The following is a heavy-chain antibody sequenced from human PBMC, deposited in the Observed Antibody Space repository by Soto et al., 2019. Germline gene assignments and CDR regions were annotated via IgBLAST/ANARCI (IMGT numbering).Heavy chain of an antibody. J-gene: IGHJ6*02. CDR3: ARVWKSTVVTPGYYYGMDV. D-gene: IGHD2-21*02. CDR2: ISYDGSNK. Sequence: PGGSLRLSCAASGFTFSSYAMHWVRQAPGKGLEWVAVISYDGSNKYYADSVKGRFTISRDNSKNTLYLQMNSLRAEDTAVYYCARVWKSTVVTPGYYYGMDVWGQGTTVTVSS. V-gene: IGHV3-30-3*01. CDR1: GFTFSSYA.